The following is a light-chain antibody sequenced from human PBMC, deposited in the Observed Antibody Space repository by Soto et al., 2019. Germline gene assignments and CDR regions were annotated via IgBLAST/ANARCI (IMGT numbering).Light chain of an antibody. CDR1: QSISSY. CDR2: VAS. V-gene: IGKV1-39*01. J-gene: IGKJ4*01. CDR3: QQRSDWPPFT. Sequence: DIQITQSPSSLSPSVGDRVTITCRAMQSISSYLNWNREKPGKGPKLLIYVASSLQSGVPLRFSGSGSGTDFTLTISSLEPEDFAVYYCQQRSDWPPFTFGGGTKVDIK.